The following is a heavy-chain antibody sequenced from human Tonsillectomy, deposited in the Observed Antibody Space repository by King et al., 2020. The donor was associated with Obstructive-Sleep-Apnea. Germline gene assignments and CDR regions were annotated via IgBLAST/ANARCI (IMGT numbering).Heavy chain of an antibody. J-gene: IGHJ4*02. CDR2: ISYDGSNK. Sequence: VQLVESGGGVVQPGRSLRLSCAASGFTFSSYAMHWVRQAPGQGLEWVAVISYDGSNKYYADSVKGRFTISRDNSKNTLYLQMNSLRPEDTAVYYCARDEEDWGQGTLVTVSS. V-gene: IGHV3-30-3*01. CDR1: GFTFSSYA. CDR3: ARDEED.